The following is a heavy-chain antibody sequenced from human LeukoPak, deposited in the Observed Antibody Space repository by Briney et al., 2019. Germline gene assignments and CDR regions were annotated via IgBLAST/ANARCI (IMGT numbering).Heavy chain of an antibody. CDR1: GGTFSSYA. CDR2: IDPNNGDT. Sequence: ASVKVSCKASGGTFSSYAISWVRQAPGQGLQWMGWIDPNNGDTEYAQKFQGRVTMTRDRSISTAYMELGRLTSDDTAVYYCARRSRNGLDAFDIWGQGTMVTVSS. V-gene: IGHV1-2*02. J-gene: IGHJ3*02. CDR3: ARRSRNGLDAFDI. D-gene: IGHD1-14*01.